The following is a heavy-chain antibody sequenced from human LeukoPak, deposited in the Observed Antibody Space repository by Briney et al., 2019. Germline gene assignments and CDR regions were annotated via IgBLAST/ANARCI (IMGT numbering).Heavy chain of an antibody. D-gene: IGHD6-19*01. Sequence: GASVKVSCKASGYIFINYGISWVRQAPGQGLEWMGWISDYNGNTKYAQKLQGRVTMTTDTSTSTAYMELRSLRSDDTAVYYCARDRDSSGWPLGYWGQGTLVTVSS. CDR1: GYIFINYG. CDR2: ISDYNGNT. J-gene: IGHJ4*02. V-gene: IGHV1-18*01. CDR3: ARDRDSSGWPLGY.